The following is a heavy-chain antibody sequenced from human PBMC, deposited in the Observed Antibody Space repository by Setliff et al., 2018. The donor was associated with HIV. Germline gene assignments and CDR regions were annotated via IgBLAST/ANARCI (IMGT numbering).Heavy chain of an antibody. CDR1: GYTFTKFD. CDR2: MNPNSGNT. CDR3: ATSPRGTYYDILSGRPRGWFDP. V-gene: IGHV1-8*01. Sequence: ASVKVSCKASGYTFTKFDINWVRQATGQGLEWMGWMNPNSGNTGFAQKFQGRVTMTRNTSISTAYMELRSLRSEDTAVYYCATSPRGTYYDILSGRPRGWFDPWGQGTLVTVSS. D-gene: IGHD3-9*01. J-gene: IGHJ5*02.